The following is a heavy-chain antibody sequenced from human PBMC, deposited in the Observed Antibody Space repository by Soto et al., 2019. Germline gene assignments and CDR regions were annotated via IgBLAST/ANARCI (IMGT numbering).Heavy chain of an antibody. CDR3: AKEVSTTFGVVIEGGMDX. V-gene: IGHV3-23*01. Sequence: GGSLRLSCAASGFTFSSYAMSWVRQAPGKGLEWVSSISCSGGSTYYAYSVKVRFTISRDNSKNTLYLQMNSLRAEDTAVYYCAKEVSTTFGVVIEGGMDXWGQGTTVTVS. D-gene: IGHD3-3*01. CDR2: ISCSGGST. J-gene: IGHJ6*02. CDR1: GFTFSSYA.